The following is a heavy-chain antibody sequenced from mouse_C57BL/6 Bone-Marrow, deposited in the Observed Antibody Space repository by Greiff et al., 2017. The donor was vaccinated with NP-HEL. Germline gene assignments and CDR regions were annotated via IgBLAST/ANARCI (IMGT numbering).Heavy chain of an antibody. V-gene: IGHV1-59*01. J-gene: IGHJ4*01. CDR1: GYTFTSYW. CDR3: ARFIL. CDR2: IDPSDSYT. D-gene: IGHD1-1*01. Sequence: QVQLQQPGAELVRPGTSVKLSCKASGYTFTSYWMHWVKQRPGQGLEWIGVIDPSDSYTNYNQKFKGKATLTVDTSSSTAYMQLSSLTSEDSAVYYCARFILWGQGTSVTVSS.